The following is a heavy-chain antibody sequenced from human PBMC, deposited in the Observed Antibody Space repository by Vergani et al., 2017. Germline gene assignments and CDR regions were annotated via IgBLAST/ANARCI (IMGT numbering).Heavy chain of an antibody. CDR1: GGSISRGDSY. CDR2: IYYTGST. Sequence: QVQLQESGPGLVKSSQTLSLTCSVSGGSISRGDSYWSWIRQSPGKALEWIGYIYYTGSTKYNPALESRLSISVDTSKNQFSLELRSVTAADTAVYYCARLRWLPQSHYGMDVWGQGTTVTVSS. D-gene: IGHD5-12*01. V-gene: IGHV4-30-4*08. CDR3: ARLRWLPQSHYGMDV. J-gene: IGHJ6*02.